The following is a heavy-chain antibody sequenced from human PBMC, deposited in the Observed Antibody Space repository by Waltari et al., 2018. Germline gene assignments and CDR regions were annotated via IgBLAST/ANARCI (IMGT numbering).Heavy chain of an antibody. D-gene: IGHD3-10*01. CDR1: GGFLNNRN. J-gene: IGHJ4*02. Sequence: QVRLEQWGAGLLKPSETLSLTCAVYGGFLNNRNWSWIRQSPGNGLEWLGEISHSGRTHYNPSLKIRFIIAVDTSKSQFSLILTSVNAADTAVYYCARGGSTPIIIAYWGQGTQVTVSS. V-gene: IGHV4-34*02. CDR2: ISHSGRT. CDR3: ARGGSTPIIIAY.